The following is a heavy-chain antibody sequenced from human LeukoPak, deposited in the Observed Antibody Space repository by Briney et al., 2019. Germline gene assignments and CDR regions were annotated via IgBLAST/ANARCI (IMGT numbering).Heavy chain of an antibody. CDR3: ARDPSLADAFDI. CDR2: IYSGGST. V-gene: IGHV3-66*01. Sequence: GGSLRLSCAVSGFSVNNHYISWVRQAPGKGLEWVSVIYSGGSTYYADSVKGRFTISRDNAKNSLYLQMNSLRAEDTAVYYCARDPSLADAFDIWGQGTMVTVSS. CDR1: GFSVNNHY. J-gene: IGHJ3*02.